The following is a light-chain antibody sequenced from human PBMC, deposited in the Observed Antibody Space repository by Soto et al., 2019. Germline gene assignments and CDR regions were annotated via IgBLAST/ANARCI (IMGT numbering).Light chain of an antibody. CDR1: QRVGIN. CDR2: SAS. V-gene: IGKV3-15*01. CDR3: QQYDGWPRT. Sequence: TESPSKTSPWHGKTATPSRRASQRVGINLAWYQQKPGQAPRLLIYSASTRASGIPDRFSGSGSGTEFTLTISRLQSEDFAFFYCQQYDGWPRTFGQGAKVDIK. J-gene: IGKJ1*01.